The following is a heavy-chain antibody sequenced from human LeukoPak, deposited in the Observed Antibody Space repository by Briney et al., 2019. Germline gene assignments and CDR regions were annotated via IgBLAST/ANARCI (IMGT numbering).Heavy chain of an antibody. V-gene: IGHV3-23*01. D-gene: IGHD6-13*01. Sequence: RSGGSLRLSCAASGLTFSDYAMTWVRQAPGKGLQWVSTISGSGGRTYYTDSVKGRFTVSRDNSKNTLYLQMKSLRVEDAAVYYCAKDRRAAAGPPYYFDNWGQGTLVTVSS. CDR3: AKDRRAAAGPPYYFDN. CDR1: GLTFSDYA. J-gene: IGHJ4*02. CDR2: ISGSGGRT.